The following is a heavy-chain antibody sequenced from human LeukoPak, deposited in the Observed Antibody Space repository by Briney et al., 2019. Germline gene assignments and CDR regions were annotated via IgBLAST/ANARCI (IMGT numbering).Heavy chain of an antibody. CDR1: GGSFSGYY. J-gene: IGHJ6*02. CDR3: ARGDTAMVYDSSGYYGMDV. V-gene: IGHV4-34*01. CDR2: INHSGST. D-gene: IGHD3-22*01. Sequence: PSETLSLTCAVYGGSFSGYYWSWIRQPPGKGLEWIGEINHSGSTNYNLSLKSRVTISVDTSKNQFSLKLSSVTAADTAVYYCARGDTAMVYDSSGYYGMDVWGQGTTVTVSS.